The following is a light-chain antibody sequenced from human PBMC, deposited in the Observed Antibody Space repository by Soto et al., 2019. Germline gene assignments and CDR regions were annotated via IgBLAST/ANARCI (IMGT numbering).Light chain of an antibody. CDR1: QSVSSY. Sequence: EIVLTQSPATLSLSPGERATLSCRASQSVSSYLAWYQQKLGQAPRLLIYDASNRAPGIPARFSGSGSGTDFTLTISSLEPVDFVVYYSQLRSISPRTFGQGTNLEIK. CDR2: DAS. V-gene: IGKV3-11*01. CDR3: QLRSISPRT. J-gene: IGKJ2*01.